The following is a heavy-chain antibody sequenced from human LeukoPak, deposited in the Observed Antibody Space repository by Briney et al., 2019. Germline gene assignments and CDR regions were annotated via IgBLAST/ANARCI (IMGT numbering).Heavy chain of an antibody. CDR1: GASLSSYY. Sequence: PSETLSLTCTVSGASLSSYYWSWIRQPPGKGLEWIGYVSKNGITNYNPSLKSRVTMSGDTSEKQFSLKLSTVTAADTAVYYCARHMPPVTTFDPWGQGTLVTVSS. CDR3: ARHMPPVTTFDP. CDR2: VSKNGIT. V-gene: IGHV4-59*08. D-gene: IGHD4-17*01. J-gene: IGHJ5*02.